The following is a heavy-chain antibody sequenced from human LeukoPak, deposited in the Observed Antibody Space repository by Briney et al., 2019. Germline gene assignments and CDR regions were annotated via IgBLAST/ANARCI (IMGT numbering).Heavy chain of an antibody. J-gene: IGHJ5*02. D-gene: IGHD6-13*01. CDR1: GGSISSYY. V-gene: IGHV4-4*07. Sequence: KTSETLSLTCTVSGGSISSYYWSWIRQPAGKGLEWIGRIYTSGSTNYNPSLKNRVTMSVDTSKNQFSLKLSSVTAADTAVYYCARDYPRAAAGTNNWFDPWGQGTLVTVSS. CDR3: ARDYPRAAAGTNNWFDP. CDR2: IYTSGST.